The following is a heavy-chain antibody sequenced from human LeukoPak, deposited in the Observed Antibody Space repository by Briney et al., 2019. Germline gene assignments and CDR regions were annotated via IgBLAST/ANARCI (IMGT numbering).Heavy chain of an antibody. D-gene: IGHD3-16*01. Sequence: PSETLSLTCAVYGGSFGGYYWSWIRQPPGKGLEWIGEINDSGSTNYIPSLKSRVTISVDRSTNQFSLKLSSVTAADTAVYYCARDWGLRGLSFDYWGQGTLVTVPS. CDR1: GGSFGGYY. CDR2: INDSGST. CDR3: ARDWGLRGLSFDY. J-gene: IGHJ4*02. V-gene: IGHV4-34*01.